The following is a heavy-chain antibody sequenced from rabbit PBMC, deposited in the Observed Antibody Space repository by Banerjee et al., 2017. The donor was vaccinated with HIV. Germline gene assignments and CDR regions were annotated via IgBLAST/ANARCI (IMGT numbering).Heavy chain of an antibody. J-gene: IGHJ4*01. CDR2: IDAGSSGDT. D-gene: IGHD4-1*01. Sequence: QEQLEESGGGLVQPEGSLTLTCTASGFSFSNKYVMCWVRQAPGKGLEWIGCIDAGSSGDTYYASWAKGRFTISKTSSTTVTLQMTSLTAADTATYFCARDLAGVIGWNFNLWGQGTLVTVS. CDR1: GFSFSNKYV. CDR3: ARDLAGVIGWNFNL. V-gene: IGHV1S45*01.